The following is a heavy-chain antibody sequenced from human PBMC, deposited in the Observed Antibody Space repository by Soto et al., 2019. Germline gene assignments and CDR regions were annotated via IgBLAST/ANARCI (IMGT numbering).Heavy chain of an antibody. Sequence: QVQLVESGGGVVQPGRSLRLSCAASGFTFRNYGMHWVRQAPGKGLEWVAIIWYDGSNKYYADSVKGRFTISRDNSENTLFLQMNGLRVEDTAVYYCARVDEELAVYHWGQGTLVTVSS. CDR1: GFTFRNYG. CDR3: ARVDEELAVYH. CDR2: IWYDGSNK. J-gene: IGHJ4*02. V-gene: IGHV3-33*01. D-gene: IGHD1-7*01.